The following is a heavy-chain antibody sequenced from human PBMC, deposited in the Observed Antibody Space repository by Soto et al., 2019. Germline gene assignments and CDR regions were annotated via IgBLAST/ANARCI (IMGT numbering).Heavy chain of an antibody. Sequence: SGPTLVNPTQTLTLTCTFSGFSLSALGVGVGWIRQPPGKALEWLAIIYWDDYKRYSPSVKSRLTITKGTSKNQVVLRMTNMNPVDTATYYCVQGGCSGFNCRPLWADDWGQGTLVTVSS. CDR1: GFSLSALGVG. CDR2: IYWDDYK. D-gene: IGHD2-15*01. V-gene: IGHV2-5*02. CDR3: VQGGCSGFNCRPLWADD. J-gene: IGHJ4*02.